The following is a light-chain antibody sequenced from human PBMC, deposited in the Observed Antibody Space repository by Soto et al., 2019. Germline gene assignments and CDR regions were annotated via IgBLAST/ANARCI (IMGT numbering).Light chain of an antibody. CDR2: ASS. V-gene: IGLV2-14*01. CDR3: SSYTSGSTLYG. Sequence: QSVLTQPASVSGSPGQSITISCTGTSNDVGSYNYVSWYQHHPGKAPRLMIYASSNRPSGVSHRFSGSRSGNTASLTISGLQAEDEADYYCSSYTSGSTLYGFGTGTKVTVL. J-gene: IGLJ1*01. CDR1: SNDVGSYNY.